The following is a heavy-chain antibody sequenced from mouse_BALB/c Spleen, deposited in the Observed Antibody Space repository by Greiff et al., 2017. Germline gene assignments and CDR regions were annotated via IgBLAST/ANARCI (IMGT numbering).Heavy chain of an antibody. Sequence: VQLQHSGAELARPGASVKLSCKASGYTFTSYWMQWVKQRPGQGLEWIGAIYPGDGDTRYTQKFKGKATLTADKSSSTAYMQLSSLASEDSAVYYCARRIYYGNYGGDYWGQGTTLTVSS. CDR1: GYTFTSYW. J-gene: IGHJ2*01. V-gene: IGHV1-87*01. CDR2: IYPGDGDT. D-gene: IGHD2-1*01. CDR3: ARRIYYGNYGGDY.